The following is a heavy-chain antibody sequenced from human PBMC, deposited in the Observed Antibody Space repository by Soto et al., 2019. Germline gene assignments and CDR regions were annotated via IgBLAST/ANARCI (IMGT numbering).Heavy chain of an antibody. Sequence: EASVKVSCKASGYTFTSYYMHWVRQAPGQGLEWMGIINPSGGSTSYAQKFQGRVTMTRDTSTSTVYMELSSLRSEDTAVYYCATYDSSGYPIFWGQGTLVTVSS. V-gene: IGHV1-46*01. CDR3: ATYDSSGYPIF. CDR1: GYTFTSYY. J-gene: IGHJ4*02. D-gene: IGHD3-22*01. CDR2: INPSGGST.